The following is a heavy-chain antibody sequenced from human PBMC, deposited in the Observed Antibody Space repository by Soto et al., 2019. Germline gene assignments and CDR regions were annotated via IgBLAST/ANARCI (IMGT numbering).Heavy chain of an antibody. Sequence: GGSLRLSCAASGFTFSNAWMNWVRQAPGKGLEWVGRIKSKTDGGTTDYAAPVKGRFTISRDDSKNTLYLQMNSLKTEDTAVYYCTTPRPLNCSSTSCYLSYYYYGMDVWGQGTTVTVSS. CDR1: GFTFSNAW. J-gene: IGHJ6*02. CDR3: TTPRPLNCSSTSCYLSYYYYGMDV. CDR2: IKSKTDGGTT. D-gene: IGHD2-2*01. V-gene: IGHV3-15*07.